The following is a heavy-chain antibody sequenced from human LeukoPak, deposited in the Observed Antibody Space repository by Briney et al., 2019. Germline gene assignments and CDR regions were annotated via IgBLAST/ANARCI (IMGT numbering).Heavy chain of an antibody. J-gene: IGHJ4*02. Sequence: GASVKVSCKASGYTFTSYGISWVRQAPGQGLEWMGWISAYNGNTNYAQKLQGRVTMTTDTSTSTAYMELRSLRSDDTAVYYCARDIRSYYYDSSGSGDYWGQGTPVTVSS. CDR1: GYTFTSYG. CDR3: ARDIRSYYYDSSGSGDY. D-gene: IGHD3-22*01. V-gene: IGHV1-18*01. CDR2: ISAYNGNT.